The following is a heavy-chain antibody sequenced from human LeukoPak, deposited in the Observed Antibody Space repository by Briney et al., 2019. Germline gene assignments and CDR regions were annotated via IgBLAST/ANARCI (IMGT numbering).Heavy chain of an antibody. CDR1: GFTFSSYA. D-gene: IGHD5-18*01. CDR2: ISYGGSNK. V-gene: IGHV3-30-3*01. CDR3: ARELQLWSLGY. Sequence: GGSLRLSCAASGFTFSSYAMHWVRQAPGKGLEWVAVISYGGSNKYYADSVKGRFTISRDNSKNTLYLQMNSLRAEDTAVYYCARELQLWSLGYWGQGTLVTVSS. J-gene: IGHJ4*02.